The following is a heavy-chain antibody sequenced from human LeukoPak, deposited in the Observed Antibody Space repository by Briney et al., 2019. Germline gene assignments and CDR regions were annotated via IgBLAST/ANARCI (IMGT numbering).Heavy chain of an antibody. Sequence: GGSLRLSCAASGFTFTIYALSWVRQAPGKGLEWVSGISGSGGGTYYADPVRGRFTISRDNSKNTLYLQMNSLRAEDTAVYYCAKDWPRGDAFDIWGQGTMVTVSS. V-gene: IGHV3-23*01. CDR2: ISGSGGGT. J-gene: IGHJ3*02. CDR3: AKDWPRGDAFDI. CDR1: GFTFTIYA.